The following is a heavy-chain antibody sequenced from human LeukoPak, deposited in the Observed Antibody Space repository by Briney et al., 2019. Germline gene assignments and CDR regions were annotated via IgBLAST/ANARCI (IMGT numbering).Heavy chain of an antibody. V-gene: IGHV3-7*01. Sequence: PGGSQRLSCAASGFTLSSHWMTWVRQAPGKGLEWVANINQDGSAKYYVDSVKGRFTISRDNAKNSMYLQMNRLRVEDTAVYYCARWEIRGTAHQLDYWGQGTLVTVSS. CDR3: ARWEIRGTAHQLDY. CDR1: GFTLSSHW. D-gene: IGHD1-7*01. CDR2: INQDGSAK. J-gene: IGHJ4*02.